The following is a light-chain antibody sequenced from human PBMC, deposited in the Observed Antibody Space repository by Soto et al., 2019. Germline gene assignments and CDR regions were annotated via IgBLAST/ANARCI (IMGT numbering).Light chain of an antibody. V-gene: IGKV3-20*01. Sequence: ENVLTQSPGTLYLSPGERATLSCRASQSVSSNFLAWFQQKPGQAPRLIIYGASTRGSGIPDRFSGSGSGTDFTLTISRLDPEDFAVYYCQQYGSSPYTFGQGTKLEIK. J-gene: IGKJ2*01. CDR1: QSVSSNF. CDR3: QQYGSSPYT. CDR2: GAS.